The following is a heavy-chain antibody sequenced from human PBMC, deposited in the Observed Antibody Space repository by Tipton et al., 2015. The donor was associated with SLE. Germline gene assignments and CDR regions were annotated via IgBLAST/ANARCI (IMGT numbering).Heavy chain of an antibody. Sequence: TLSLTCTVSGGSISSYYWSWIRQPPGKGMEWIGYIYTSGSTNYNPSLKSRVNISVDTSKNQFSLKLSSVTAADTAVYYCARGGGSFPGYYFDYWGQGTLVTVSS. V-gene: IGHV4-4*08. CDR1: GGSISSYY. CDR2: IYTSGST. CDR3: ARGGGSFPGYYFDY. D-gene: IGHD1-26*01. J-gene: IGHJ4*02.